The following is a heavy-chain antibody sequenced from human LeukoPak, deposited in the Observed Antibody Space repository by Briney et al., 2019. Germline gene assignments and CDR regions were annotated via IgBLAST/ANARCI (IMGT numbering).Heavy chain of an antibody. CDR3: AKKYYYDSSGYYYITAHFDY. V-gene: IGHV3-23*01. J-gene: IGHJ4*02. Sequence: GGSLRLSCAASGFTFSSYAMSWVRQAPGKGLEWASAISGSGGSTYYADSVKGRFTISRDNSKNTLYLQMNSLRAEDTAVYYCAKKYYYDSSGYYYITAHFDYWGQGTLVTVSS. CDR1: GFTFSSYA. D-gene: IGHD3-22*01. CDR2: ISGSGGST.